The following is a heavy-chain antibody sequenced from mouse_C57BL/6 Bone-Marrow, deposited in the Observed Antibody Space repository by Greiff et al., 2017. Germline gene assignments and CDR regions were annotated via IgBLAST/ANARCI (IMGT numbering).Heavy chain of an antibody. J-gene: IGHJ1*03. CDR1: GYAFSSSW. V-gene: IGHV1-82*01. D-gene: IGHD3-3*01. Sequence: QVQLQQSGPELVKPGASVKISCKASGYAFSSSWMNWVKQRPGKGLEWIGRIYPGDGDTNYNGKFKGKATLTADKSSSTAYMQLSSLTSEDSAVXFCARRDGYFDVWGTGTTVTVSS. CDR3: ARRDGYFDV. CDR2: IYPGDGDT.